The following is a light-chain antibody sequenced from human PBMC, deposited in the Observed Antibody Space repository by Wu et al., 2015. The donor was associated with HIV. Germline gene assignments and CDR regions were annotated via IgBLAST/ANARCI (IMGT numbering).Light chain of an antibody. J-gene: IGKJ1*01. CDR2: GAS. CDR3: QQYGISPGT. CDR1: QSVSSSY. Sequence: EIVLTQSPGTLSLSPGERATLSCRASQSVSSSYLAWYQHKPGQAPRLLIYGASSRATGIPDRFTGSGSGTDFTLTITRLEPEDFAVYYCQQYGISPGTFGQGTKVEIK. V-gene: IGKV3-20*01.